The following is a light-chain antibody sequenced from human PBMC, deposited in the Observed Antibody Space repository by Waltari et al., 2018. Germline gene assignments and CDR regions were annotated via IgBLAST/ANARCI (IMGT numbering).Light chain of an antibody. CDR1: KLGDKY. J-gene: IGLJ3*02. V-gene: IGLV3-1*01. CDR3: QAWDSSLA. CDR2: QDS. Sequence: SYELTQPPSVSVSPGQTASITCSGDKLGDKYACWYQQKPGQSPGLVIYQDSKRPSGIPERFSGSNPGNTATLTISGTQAMDEADYYCQAWDSSLAFGGGTKLTVL.